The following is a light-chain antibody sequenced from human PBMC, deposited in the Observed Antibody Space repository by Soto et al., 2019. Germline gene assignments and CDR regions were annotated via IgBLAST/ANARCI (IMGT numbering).Light chain of an antibody. CDR1: QNLHSF. J-gene: IGKJ5*01. Sequence: EIVLTQSPATLSVSPGERVTLSCRASQNLHSFLNWYQQRPGQAPRPLIYDVSKRAAGVPDRISGDGSGTDYTIIISSLAPEVLAVYYCQQRTRWTMTFGQGTRLEIK. CDR3: QQRTRWTMT. V-gene: IGKV3-11*01. CDR2: DVS.